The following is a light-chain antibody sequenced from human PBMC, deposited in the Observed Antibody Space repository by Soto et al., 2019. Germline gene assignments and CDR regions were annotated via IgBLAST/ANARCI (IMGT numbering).Light chain of an antibody. V-gene: IGKV3-15*01. CDR1: QSVSSN. J-gene: IGKJ1*01. CDR3: QQYNNWPRT. CDR2: GAS. Sequence: EIVMTQSPATLSVSPGERATISCRASQSVSSNLAWYQQKPGQAPSLLIYGASTRATGIPARFSGSGSGTDFTLTISSLQSEDFAVYYCQQYNNWPRTFGQGTKVEIK.